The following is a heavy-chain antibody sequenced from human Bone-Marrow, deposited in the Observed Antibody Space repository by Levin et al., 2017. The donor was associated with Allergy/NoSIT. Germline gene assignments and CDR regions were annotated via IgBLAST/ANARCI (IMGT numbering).Heavy chain of an antibody. CDR2: IFHSGST. J-gene: IGHJ4*02. V-gene: IGHV4-61*01. CDR3: ARVATLGWYYFDS. Sequence: SETLSLTCTVSGDSVTTGSFYWSWIRQPPGTGLEWIGHIFHSGSTYYNPFLKSRLTISVDTSHNKFFLTLRSVTAADTARYFCARVATLGWYYFDSWSQGTLVTVSS. CDR1: GDSVTTGSFY. D-gene: IGHD6-19*01.